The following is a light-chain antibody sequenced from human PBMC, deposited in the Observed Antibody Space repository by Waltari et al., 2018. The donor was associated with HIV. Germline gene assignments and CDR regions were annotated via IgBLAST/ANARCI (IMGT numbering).Light chain of an antibody. J-gene: IGKJ2*01. Sequence: EIVLAQSPGTLSLSPGVRATLSCRASQSISSSLAWYQQKPGRAPRLLIYDASNRATGIPARFSGSGSGTDFTLTISSLEPEDFAVYYCQQRSNRPPKYTFGQGTKLEIK. CDR2: DAS. V-gene: IGKV3-11*01. CDR3: QQRSNRPPKYT. CDR1: QSISSS.